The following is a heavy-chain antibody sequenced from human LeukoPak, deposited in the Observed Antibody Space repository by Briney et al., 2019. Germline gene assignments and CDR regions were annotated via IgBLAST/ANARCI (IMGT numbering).Heavy chain of an antibody. V-gene: IGHV4-34*01. D-gene: IGHD6-13*01. CDR1: GGSFSGYY. CDR2: INHSGST. J-gene: IGHJ4*02. CDR3: ARGIAAAGPFDY. Sequence: KPSETLSLTCAVYGGSFSGYYWSWIRQPPGKGLEWTGEINHSGSTNYNPSLKSRVTISVDTSKNQFSLKLSSVTAADTAVYYCARGIAAAGPFDYWGQGTLVTVSS.